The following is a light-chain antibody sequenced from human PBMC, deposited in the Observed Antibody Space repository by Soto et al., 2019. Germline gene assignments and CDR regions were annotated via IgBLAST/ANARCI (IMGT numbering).Light chain of an antibody. J-gene: IGKJ1*01. CDR2: GAS. CDR1: QSVSSNY. V-gene: IGKV3-20*01. CDR3: QQYGSLVT. Sequence: EIVLTQSPGTLSLSPGERATLSCRASQSVSSNYLAWYQQKPGQAPRLLIYGASSRATGITDRFSGSGSGTDFTLTISRLEPEDLAVYYCQQYGSLVTFGQGTKVDI.